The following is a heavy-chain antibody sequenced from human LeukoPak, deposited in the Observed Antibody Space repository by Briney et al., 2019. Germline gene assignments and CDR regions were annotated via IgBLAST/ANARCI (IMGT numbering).Heavy chain of an antibody. J-gene: IGHJ4*02. CDR3: ASHHSAWYGTFDY. V-gene: IGHV3-15*01. D-gene: IGHD6-19*01. Sequence: GGSLTLSCAASGFTFSNTWMTWVRQAPGKGLEWVGGVKSKRDGGTTDYAVPVKGRFTISRDDSKNTLYLQMNSLKTEDTAVYYCASHHSAWYGTFDYWGLGTLVTVSS. CDR1: GFTFSNTW. CDR2: VKSKRDGGTT.